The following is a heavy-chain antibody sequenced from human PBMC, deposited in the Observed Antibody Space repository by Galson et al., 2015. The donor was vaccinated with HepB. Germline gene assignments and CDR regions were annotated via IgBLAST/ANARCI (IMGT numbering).Heavy chain of an antibody. Sequence: SLRLSCAASGFTFSSYSMNWVRQAPGKGLEWVSCISSSSSTIYYADSVKGRFTISRDNAKNSLYLQMNSLRAEDTAVYYCARERTDYYGMDVWGQGTTVTVSS. V-gene: IGHV3-48*01. CDR2: ISSSSSTI. CDR3: ARERTDYYGMDV. J-gene: IGHJ6*02. CDR1: GFTFSSYS.